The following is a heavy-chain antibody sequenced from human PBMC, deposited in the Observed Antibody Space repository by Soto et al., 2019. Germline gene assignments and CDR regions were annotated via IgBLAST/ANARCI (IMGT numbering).Heavy chain of an antibody. J-gene: IGHJ4*02. CDR2: ISGSGGST. Sequence: EVQLLESGGGLVQPGWSLRLSCGASGCTFSSYAMSWVRQAPGKGLEWVSAISGSGGSTYYADSVKGRFTISRDNSKNTLYLQMNSLRAEDTAVYYCAKDRMVGWFGELFPLWGQGTLVTVSS. CDR3: AKDRMVGWFGELFPL. CDR1: GCTFSSYA. D-gene: IGHD3-10*01. V-gene: IGHV3-23*01.